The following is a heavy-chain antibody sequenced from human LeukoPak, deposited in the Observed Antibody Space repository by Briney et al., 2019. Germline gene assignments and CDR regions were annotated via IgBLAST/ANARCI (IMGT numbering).Heavy chain of an antibody. CDR1: GFTFSSYE. V-gene: IGHV3-48*03. CDR2: IYSSGGNI. D-gene: IGHD5-24*01. Sequence: PGGSLRLSCAASGFTFSSYEMNWVRQATGKALECVSYIYSSGGNIYYADSVKGRFTISRDNAKNSLYLQMNSLRVEDTAVYYCAREGADGYNVGFDYWGQGTLVTVSS. J-gene: IGHJ4*02. CDR3: AREGADGYNVGFDY.